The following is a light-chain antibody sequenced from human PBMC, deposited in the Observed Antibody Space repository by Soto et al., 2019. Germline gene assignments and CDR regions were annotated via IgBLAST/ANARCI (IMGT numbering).Light chain of an antibody. J-gene: IGKJ1*01. CDR2: DAS. CDR1: QDISNY. Sequence: DIQITQSPCSLSASVGDRVTITCQASQDISNYLNWYQQKPGKAPKLLIYDASNLETGVPSRFSGSGSGTDFTFTISSLQPEDIATYYCQQYDNLSWTFGQGTKVDIK. CDR3: QQYDNLSWT. V-gene: IGKV1-33*01.